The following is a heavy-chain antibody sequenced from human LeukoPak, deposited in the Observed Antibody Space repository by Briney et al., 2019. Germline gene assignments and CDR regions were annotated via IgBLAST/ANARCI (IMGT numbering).Heavy chain of an antibody. D-gene: IGHD5-18*01. Sequence: GGSLRLSCAAYGFTFGSYWMHWVRQAPGKGLEWVANIKQDGSQKYYVDSVRGRFTISRDNAKNSLYLQLNSLRAEDTAVYYCARDEPGDSYGLYWGQGTLVTVSS. V-gene: IGHV3-7*05. J-gene: IGHJ4*02. CDR3: ARDEPGDSYGLY. CDR1: GFTFGSYW. CDR2: IKQDGSQK.